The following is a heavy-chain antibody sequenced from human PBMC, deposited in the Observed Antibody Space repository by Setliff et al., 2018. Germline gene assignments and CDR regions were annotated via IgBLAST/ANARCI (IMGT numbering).Heavy chain of an antibody. Sequence: PGGSLRLSCAASGFTFSSYGMHWVRQAPGKGLEWVAVIWYDGTNKYYADSVKGRFTISRDNSKNTLYLQMNSLRAEGTAVYCCARDGGYNWFDPWGQGTLVTVSS. D-gene: IGHD2-15*01. J-gene: IGHJ5*02. CDR3: ARDGGYNWFDP. V-gene: IGHV3-33*01. CDR1: GFTFSSYG. CDR2: IWYDGTNK.